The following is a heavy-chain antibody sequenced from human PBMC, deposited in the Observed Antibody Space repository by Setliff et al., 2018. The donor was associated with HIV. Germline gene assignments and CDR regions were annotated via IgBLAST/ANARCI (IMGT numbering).Heavy chain of an antibody. D-gene: IGHD4-4*01. CDR1: GFTFSNYY. Sequence: LRLSCAASGFTFSNYYMNWVRQAPGKGLEWVGSIKPEGSEEYYVDSLKGRFTISRDNARNSLYLQMNSLRAEDTAVYYCARDAPLYSNYVGYFDYWGQGTLVTVSS. V-gene: IGHV3-7*03. J-gene: IGHJ4*02. CDR3: ARDAPLYSNYVGYFDY. CDR2: IKPEGSEE.